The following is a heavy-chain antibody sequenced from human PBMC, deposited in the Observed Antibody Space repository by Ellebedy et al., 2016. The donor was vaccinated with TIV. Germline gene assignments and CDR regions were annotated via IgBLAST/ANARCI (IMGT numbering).Heavy chain of an antibody. D-gene: IGHD2-2*01. J-gene: IGHJ6*02. V-gene: IGHV3-21*01. CDR3: ARDGSTSTEPYGMDV. CDR2: ILGGSTYI. CDR1: GFSLSTYR. Sequence: PGGSLRLSCAASGFSLSTYRMNWVRQAPGKGLKWVSSILGGSTYIYYADSVKGRFTISRDNAKNSLYLLMNSLRAEDTAVYYCARDGSTSTEPYGMDVWGQGTTVTVSS.